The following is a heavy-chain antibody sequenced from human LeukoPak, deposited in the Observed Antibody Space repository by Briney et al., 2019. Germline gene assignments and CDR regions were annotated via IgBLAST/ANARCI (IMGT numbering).Heavy chain of an antibody. CDR3: ARDTAMEFFDY. V-gene: IGHV3-23*01. CDR2: ITTSDGNT. J-gene: IGHJ4*02. CDR1: GFTFSSYT. Sequence: GGSLRLSCAASGFTFSSYTMSWVRQAPGKGLEWVSTITTSDGNTYYADSVKGRFTISRDNSKNTLYLQMNSLRAEVTAVYYCARDTAMEFFDYWGQGTLVTVSS. D-gene: IGHD5-18*01.